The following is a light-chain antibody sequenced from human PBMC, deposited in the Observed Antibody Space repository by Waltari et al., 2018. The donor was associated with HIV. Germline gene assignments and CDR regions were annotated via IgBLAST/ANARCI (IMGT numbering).Light chain of an antibody. J-gene: IGLJ3*02. V-gene: IGLV2-11*01. CDR2: GVG. CDR3: CSYAGSDTWV. CDR1: SSDVGGYNY. Sequence: QSALTQPRSVSGSPGQSVTISCTGTSSDVGGYNYVSWYQQHPAKAPKLILYGVGRRPSWIPDRFSGSRSGNRASLNISGLQTDDEAHYYCCSYAGSDTWVFGGGTKVTVL.